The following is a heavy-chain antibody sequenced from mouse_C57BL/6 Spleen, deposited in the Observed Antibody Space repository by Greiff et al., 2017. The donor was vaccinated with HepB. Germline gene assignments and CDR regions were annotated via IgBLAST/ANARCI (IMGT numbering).Heavy chain of an antibody. Sequence: VQLVESGAELVKPGASVKMSCKASGYTFTSYWITWVKQRPGQGLEWIGDIYPGSGSTNYNEKFKSKATLTVDTSSSTAYMQLSSLTSEDSAVYYCARGGNFPYYFDYWGQGTTLTVSS. CDR3: ARGGNFPYYFDY. J-gene: IGHJ2*01. CDR2: IYPGSGST. V-gene: IGHV1-55*01. CDR1: GYTFTSYW.